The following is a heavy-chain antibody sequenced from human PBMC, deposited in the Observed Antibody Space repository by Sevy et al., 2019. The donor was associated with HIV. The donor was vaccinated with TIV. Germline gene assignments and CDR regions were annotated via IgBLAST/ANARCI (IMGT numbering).Heavy chain of an antibody. CDR2: ISAYNGNT. CDR1: GYTFTSYG. V-gene: IGHV1-18*01. J-gene: IGHJ4*02. Sequence: ASVKVSCKASGYTFTSYGISWVRQAPGQGLEWMGWISAYNGNTNYAQKLQGRVTMTTDTSTSTAYMELRGLRSDDTAGYYCAGRNVPGGWFGELLTDDYWGQGTLVTVSS. D-gene: IGHD3-10*01. CDR3: AGRNVPGGWFGELLTDDY.